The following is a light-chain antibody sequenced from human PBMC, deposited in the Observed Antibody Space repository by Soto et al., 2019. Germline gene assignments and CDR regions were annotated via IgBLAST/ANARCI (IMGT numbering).Light chain of an antibody. Sequence: QSVLTQPPSASGTPGQRVIISCSGSTSNIGINYVYWYQHLPETAPKLLIYRNNERPSGVPDRFSGSKSGTSASLAISGLRSDDEADYYCAAWDDSLSGWVFGGGTKLPVL. CDR1: TSNIGINY. CDR3: AAWDDSLSGWV. J-gene: IGLJ3*02. V-gene: IGLV1-47*01. CDR2: RNN.